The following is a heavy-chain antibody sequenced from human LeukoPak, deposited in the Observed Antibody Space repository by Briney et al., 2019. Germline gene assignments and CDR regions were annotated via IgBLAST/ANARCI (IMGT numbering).Heavy chain of an antibody. CDR2: ISFDGGDK. V-gene: IGHV3-30-3*01. Sequence: PGGSLRLSCAASGFTFSSYAIHWVRQAPGKGLEWVAVISFDGGDKYYSDSVKGRFTISRDNSKDTLYLQMNSLRAEDTAVYYCARELTFGGGQGYFDSWGQGTLVIVSS. J-gene: IGHJ4*02. CDR3: ARELTFGGGQGYFDS. CDR1: GFTFSSYA. D-gene: IGHD3-16*01.